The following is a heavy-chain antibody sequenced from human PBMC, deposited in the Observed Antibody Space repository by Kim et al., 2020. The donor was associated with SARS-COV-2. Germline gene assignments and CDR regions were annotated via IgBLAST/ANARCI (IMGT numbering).Heavy chain of an antibody. CDR2: ISYVGSNK. J-gene: IGHJ6*02. V-gene: IGHV3-30*18. CDR3: AKRTEGIRWPSYYDGMDV. D-gene: IGHD4-17*01. CDR1: GFTFSSYG. Sequence: GGSLRLSCAASGFTFSSYGMHWVRQAPGKGLEWVAVISYVGSNKYYADSVKGRFTISRDNSTNTLYLQMNSLRAEDTAVYYCAKRTEGIRWPSYYDGMDVWGQGTTVTVSS.